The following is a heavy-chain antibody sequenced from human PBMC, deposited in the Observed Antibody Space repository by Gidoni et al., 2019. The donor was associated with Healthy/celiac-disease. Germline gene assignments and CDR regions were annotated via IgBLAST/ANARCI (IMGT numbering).Heavy chain of an antibody. J-gene: IGHJ3*02. Sequence: EVQLVESGGGLVQPGGSLRPPCTASGFTFSSYWMSWVRQAPGKGLEWVANIKQDGSEKYYVDSVKGRFTISRDNAKNSLYLQMNSLRAEDTAVYYCARAGSGAFDIWGQGTMVTVSS. CDR3: ARAGSGAFDI. D-gene: IGHD6-25*01. CDR2: IKQDGSEK. CDR1: GFTFSSYW. V-gene: IGHV3-7*03.